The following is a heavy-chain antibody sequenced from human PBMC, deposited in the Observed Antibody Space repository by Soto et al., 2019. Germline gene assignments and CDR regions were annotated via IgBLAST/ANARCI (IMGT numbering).Heavy chain of an antibody. V-gene: IGHV4-39*02. Sequence: TCTVSGGSISTGNYYWGWIRQPPGKGLEWIGSISYSGDTYYNPSLKSRVTISLDSSKNQISLNLSSVTAADTAVFYCAKDRDSYGYLPLWPVDYWGQGTLVTVSS. D-gene: IGHD5-18*01. CDR3: AKDRDSYGYLPLWPVDY. CDR1: GGSISTGNYY. J-gene: IGHJ4*02. CDR2: ISYSGDT.